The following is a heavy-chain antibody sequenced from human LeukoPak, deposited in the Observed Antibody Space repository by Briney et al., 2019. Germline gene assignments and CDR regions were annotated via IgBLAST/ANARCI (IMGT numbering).Heavy chain of an antibody. J-gene: IGHJ4*02. CDR1: AFTFNTYW. Sequence: GGSLRLSCAASAFTFNTYWMHWVRQVPGRGLEWVSRINGDESSTNYADSVKGRFTISRDNAKNSLYLQMNSLRAEDTAVYYCARDHHQGSYGLYYFDYWGQGTLVTVSS. CDR2: INGDESST. V-gene: IGHV3-74*01. D-gene: IGHD5-18*01. CDR3: ARDHHQGSYGLYYFDY.